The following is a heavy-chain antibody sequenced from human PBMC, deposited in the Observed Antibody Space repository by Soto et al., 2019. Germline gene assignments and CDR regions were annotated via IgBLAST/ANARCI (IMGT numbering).Heavy chain of an antibody. Sequence: QVQLMQSGAEVKKPGASVKVSCKASGYTFTGYFMHWVRQAPGQGLEWMGWINPNSGDTNYPQKFQGWVTMTRDTSINTAYMEVSGLSSDDTAVYYCAREVAGGMDVWGQGTTVTVSS. V-gene: IGHV1-2*04. CDR3: AREVAGGMDV. CDR2: INPNSGDT. CDR1: GYTFTGYF. J-gene: IGHJ6*02.